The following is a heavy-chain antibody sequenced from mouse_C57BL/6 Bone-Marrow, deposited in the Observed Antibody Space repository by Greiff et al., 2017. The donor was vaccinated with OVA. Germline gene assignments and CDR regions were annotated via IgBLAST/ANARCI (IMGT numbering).Heavy chain of an antibody. D-gene: IGHD1-1*01. J-gene: IGHJ1*03. CDR2: INPSNGGT. V-gene: IGHV1-53*01. CDR3: ARIGITTVVAMDFDV. CDR1: GYTFTSYW. Sequence: QVQLQQPGTELVKPGASVKLSCKASGYTFTSYWMHWVKQRPGQGLEWIGNINPSNGGTNYNEKFKSKATLTVDKSSSTAYMQRSSLTSEDSAVYYCARIGITTVVAMDFDVWGTGTTVTVSS.